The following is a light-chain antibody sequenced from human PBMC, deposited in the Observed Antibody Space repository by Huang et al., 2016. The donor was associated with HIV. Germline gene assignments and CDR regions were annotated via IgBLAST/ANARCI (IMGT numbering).Light chain of an antibody. J-gene: IGKJ2*01. CDR3: QGSLSIPHT. CDR1: ENIRRY. V-gene: IGKV1-39*01. CDR2: SAS. Sequence: DIQMTQSPSSLSASVGDRVTITCRASENIRRYLNWYQQKPGKPPKLLIHSASTLQSGVPSRFSGSGSGTDFTLTITSLPPEDFATYYCQGSLSIPHTFGQGTNLEIK.